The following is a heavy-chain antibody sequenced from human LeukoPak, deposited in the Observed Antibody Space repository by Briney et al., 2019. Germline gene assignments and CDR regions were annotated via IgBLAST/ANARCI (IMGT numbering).Heavy chain of an antibody. CDR1: GFTFSSYA. J-gene: IGHJ6*03. CDR2: ISASGRNT. CDR3: VRRGSNYPYYMDV. V-gene: IGHV3-23*01. Sequence: PGGSLRLSCAASGFTFSSYAMSWVRQAPGKGLEWVPVISASGRNTYYSESAKGQFTISRDNSKNTLYLQMSSLRAEDTAVYYCVRRGSNYPYYMDVWGKGTTATVSS.